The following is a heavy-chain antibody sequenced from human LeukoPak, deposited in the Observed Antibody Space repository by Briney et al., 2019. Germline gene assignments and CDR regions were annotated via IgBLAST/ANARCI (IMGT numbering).Heavy chain of an antibody. CDR1: GFTFSGSA. CDR3: TRGIGGNDYYYSGMDV. J-gene: IGHJ6*02. V-gene: IGHV3-73*01. CDR2: IRNKANSYAT. D-gene: IGHD3-16*01. Sequence: GGSLRLSCAASGFTFSGSAMHWVRQASGKGLEWVGRIRNKANSYATGYAASVKGRFTISRDDSKNTAYLQMNSLKTEDTAAYYCTRGIGGNDYYYSGMDVWGQGTTVTVSS.